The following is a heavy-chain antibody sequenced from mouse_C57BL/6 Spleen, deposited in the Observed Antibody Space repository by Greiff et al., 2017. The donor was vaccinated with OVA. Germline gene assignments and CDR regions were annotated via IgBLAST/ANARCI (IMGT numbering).Heavy chain of an antibody. CDR2: IYPGSGNT. Sequence: VKLMESGPELVKPGASVKISCKASGYSFTSYYIHWVKQRPGQGLEWIGWIYPGSGNTKYNEKFKGKATLTADTSSSTAYMQLSSLTSEDSAVYYCARSYDYDGDYWGQGTTLTVSS. CDR1: GYSFTSYY. J-gene: IGHJ2*01. CDR3: ARSYDYDGDY. D-gene: IGHD2-4*01. V-gene: IGHV1-66*01.